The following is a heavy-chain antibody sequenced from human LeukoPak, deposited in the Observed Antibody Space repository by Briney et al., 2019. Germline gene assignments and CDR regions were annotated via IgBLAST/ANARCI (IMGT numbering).Heavy chain of an antibody. CDR1: GFTFSSYS. CDR3: ARGLTTVTSNWFDP. CDR2: ISSSSSTI. V-gene: IGHV3-48*02. D-gene: IGHD4-17*01. J-gene: IGHJ5*02. Sequence: GGSLRLSCAASGFTFSSYSVNWVRQAPGKGLEWVSYISSSSSTIYYVDSVKGRFTISRDNAKNSLYLQMNSLRDEDTAVYYCARGLTTVTSNWFDPWGQGTLVTVSS.